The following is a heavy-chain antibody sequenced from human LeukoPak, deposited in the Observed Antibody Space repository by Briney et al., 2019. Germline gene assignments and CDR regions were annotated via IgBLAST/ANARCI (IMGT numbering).Heavy chain of an antibody. CDR3: GGTRGGGQGYFDY. D-gene: IGHD3-16*01. V-gene: IGHV3-74*01. CDR2: IKGDGIST. Sequence: GGSLRLSCAASGFDFSSNWMHWVRHAPGQGLVWVSRIKGDGISTNYADSVKGRFTMSRDNAKNSLYLQMNSLRADDTAVYYCGGTRGGGQGYFDYWGQGTLVTVSS. CDR1: GFDFSSNW. J-gene: IGHJ4*02.